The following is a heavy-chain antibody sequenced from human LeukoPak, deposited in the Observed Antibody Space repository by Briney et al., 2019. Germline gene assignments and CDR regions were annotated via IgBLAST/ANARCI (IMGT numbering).Heavy chain of an antibody. CDR3: GTWTTVASYFDY. Sequence: PGGSLRLSCADSGFTFSTYSMNWVRQAPGKGLEWVSSISSSSTYIYYADSVKGRFTISRDNAKNSLYLQMNSLRAEDTAVYYCGTWTTVASYFDYWGQGTLVTVSS. CDR2: ISSSSTYI. CDR1: GFTFSTYS. J-gene: IGHJ4*02. V-gene: IGHV3-21*06. D-gene: IGHD4-17*01.